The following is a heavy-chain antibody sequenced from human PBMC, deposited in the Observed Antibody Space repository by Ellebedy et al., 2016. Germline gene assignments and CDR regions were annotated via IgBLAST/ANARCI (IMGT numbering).Heavy chain of an antibody. CDR2: INHSGST. D-gene: IGHD6-6*01. V-gene: IGHV4-34*01. CDR3: ARIESSNDY. J-gene: IGHJ4*02. CDR1: GGSFSGYY. Sequence: GSLRLXXAVYGGSFSGYYWSWIRQPPGKGLEWIGEINHSGSTNYNPSLKSRVTISVDTSKNQFSLKLSSVTAADTAVYYCARIESSNDYWGQGTLVTVSS.